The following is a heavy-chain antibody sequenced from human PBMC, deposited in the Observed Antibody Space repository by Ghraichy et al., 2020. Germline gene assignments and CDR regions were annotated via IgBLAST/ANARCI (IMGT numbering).Heavy chain of an antibody. V-gene: IGHV3-33*01. Sequence: GGSLRLSCAASGFTFSSYGMHWVRQAPGKGLEWVAVIWYDGSNKYYADSVKGRFTISRDNSKNTLYLQMNSLRAEDTAVYYCARGEEWAPEIDYWGQGTLVTVSS. J-gene: IGHJ4*02. CDR3: ARGEEWAPEIDY. CDR2: IWYDGSNK. CDR1: GFTFSSYG. D-gene: IGHD3-3*01.